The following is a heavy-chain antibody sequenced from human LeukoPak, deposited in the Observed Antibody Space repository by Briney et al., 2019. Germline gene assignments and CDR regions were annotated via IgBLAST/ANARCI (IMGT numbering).Heavy chain of an antibody. D-gene: IGHD3-10*01. Sequence: SVTVSCKASGGTFSSYAISWVRQAPGQGLEWMGRIIPILGIANYAQKFQGRVTMTRDTSISTAYMELSRLRSDDTAVYYCARAPWFGDLKDAFDIWGQGTMVTVSS. J-gene: IGHJ3*02. CDR2: IIPILGIA. CDR1: GGTFSSYA. CDR3: ARAPWFGDLKDAFDI. V-gene: IGHV1-69*04.